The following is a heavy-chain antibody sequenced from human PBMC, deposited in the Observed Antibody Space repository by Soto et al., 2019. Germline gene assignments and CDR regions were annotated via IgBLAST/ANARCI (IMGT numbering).Heavy chain of an antibody. D-gene: IGHD2-15*01. CDR3: ARGRGYCSGGSCYSGDYYYYMDV. CDR1: GGSISSYY. CDR2: IYYSGST. V-gene: IGHV4-59*01. J-gene: IGHJ6*03. Sequence: QVQLQESGPGLVKPSETLSLTCTVSGGSISSYYWSWIRQPPGKGLEWSGYIYYSGSTNYNPSLKSRVTISVDTSKNQFSLKLSSVTAADTAVYYCARGRGYCSGGSCYSGDYYYYMDVWGKGTTVTVSS.